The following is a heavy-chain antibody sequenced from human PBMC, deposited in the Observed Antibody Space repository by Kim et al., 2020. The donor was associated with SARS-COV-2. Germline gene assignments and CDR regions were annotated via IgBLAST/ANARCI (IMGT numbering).Heavy chain of an antibody. CDR3: AGQRITMIVVVIPYAFDI. V-gene: IGHV4-39*01. J-gene: IGHJ3*02. CDR1: GGSISSSSYY. D-gene: IGHD3-22*01. Sequence: SETLSLTCTVSGGSISSSSYYWGWIRQPPGKGLEWIGSIYYSGSTYYNPSLKSRVTISVDTSKNQFSLKLSSVTAADTAVYYCAGQRITMIVVVIPYAFDIWGQGTMVTVSS. CDR2: IYYSGST.